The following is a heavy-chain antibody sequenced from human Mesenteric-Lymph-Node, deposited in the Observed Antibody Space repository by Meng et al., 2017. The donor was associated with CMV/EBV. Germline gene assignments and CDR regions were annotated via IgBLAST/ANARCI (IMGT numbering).Heavy chain of an antibody. J-gene: IGHJ4*02. CDR1: GASVSDYY. CDR3: ARGRYTSVEAGLDY. CDR2: VNYIGST. D-gene: IGHD6-19*01. V-gene: IGHV4-34*01. Sequence: CAVYGASVSDYYWSWIRQSPGKGLEWIGEVNYIGSTKYNPSLKSRVTMSVDTSKNHFSLEVNPVTAADTAVYYCARGRYTSVEAGLDYWGQGTLVTVSS.